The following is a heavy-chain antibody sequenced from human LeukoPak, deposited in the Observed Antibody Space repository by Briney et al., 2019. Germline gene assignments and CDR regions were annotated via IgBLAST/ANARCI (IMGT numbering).Heavy chain of an antibody. CDR1: GFMFSDFW. J-gene: IGHJ4*02. CDR2: IKQDGGEK. D-gene: IGHD4-17*01. Sequence: GGSQRLSCAASGFMFSDFWMSWVRQAPGKGLEWVANIKQDGGEKYYVDSVEGRFTISRDNTKNSLYLQMNSLRAEDTAVYYCATRGGDSEVDYWGQGTLVTVSS. CDR3: ATRGGDSEVDY. V-gene: IGHV3-7*01.